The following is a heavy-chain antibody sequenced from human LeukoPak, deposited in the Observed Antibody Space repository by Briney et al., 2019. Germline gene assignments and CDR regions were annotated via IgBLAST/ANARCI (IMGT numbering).Heavy chain of an antibody. CDR1: GGSFRNYY. J-gene: IGHJ4*02. Sequence: PETLSLTCAVYGGSFRNYYWSWIRQPPGKGLEWIGEINHSGSTKYNPSLKSRVTISVDRSKNQFSLKLSSVTAADTAVYYCARGPDFYDSSGYYPIWGQGTLVTVSS. D-gene: IGHD3-22*01. V-gene: IGHV4-34*01. CDR2: INHSGST. CDR3: ARGPDFYDSSGYYPI.